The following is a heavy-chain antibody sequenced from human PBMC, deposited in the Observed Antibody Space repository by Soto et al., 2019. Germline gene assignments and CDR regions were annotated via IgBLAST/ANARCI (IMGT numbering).Heavy chain of an antibody. CDR2: IIPIFGTA. J-gene: IGHJ6*02. CDR3: ARDVITIFGVVHPINRLDV. D-gene: IGHD3-3*01. Sequence: SVKVSCKASGGTFSSYASSRVRQAPGQGLEWMGVIIPIFGTANYAQKFQGRVTITADEYTSTAYMELSSLRSEDTAVYYCARDVITIFGVVHPINRLDVWGQGTTVNVSS. V-gene: IGHV1-69*13. CDR1: GGTFSSYA.